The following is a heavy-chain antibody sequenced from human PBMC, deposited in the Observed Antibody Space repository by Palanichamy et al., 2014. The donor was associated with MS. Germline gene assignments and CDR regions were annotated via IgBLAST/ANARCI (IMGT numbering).Heavy chain of an antibody. Sequence: EVHLVESGGGLVRPGGSLRLSCASSGFTFDDYAMHWVRQAPGKGLEWVAGLNWDSSGINYADSVKGRFTISRDNAKNSLYLQMNSLKPEDSALYYCAKATSGSGRLYGFTLYYFYMDVWGKGTTVTVSS. V-gene: IGHV3-9*01. CDR1: GFTFDDYA. J-gene: IGHJ6*03. D-gene: IGHD3-10*01. CDR2: LNWDSSGI. CDR3: AKATSGSGRLYGFTLYYFYMDV.